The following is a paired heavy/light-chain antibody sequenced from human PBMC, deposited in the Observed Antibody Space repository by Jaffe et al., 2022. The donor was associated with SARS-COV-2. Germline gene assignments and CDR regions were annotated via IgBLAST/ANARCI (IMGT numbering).Light chain of an antibody. CDR1: QGISNW. V-gene: IGKV1-12*01. Sequence: DIQLTQSPSSVSASVGDRVTITCRASQGISNWLAWYQQKPGKAPKLLIYAASSLQSGVPSRFSGSGSGTDFTLTISSLQPEDFATYYCQQANSFPRTFGQGTKLEIK. J-gene: IGKJ2*01. CDR3: QQANSFPRT. CDR2: AAS.
Heavy chain of an antibody. CDR3: ARARLGHCSGGSCYFDY. Sequence: QVQLQESGPGLVKPSQTLSLTCTVSGGSINSGGYYWSWIRQHPGKGLEWIGYIYYSGSTYYNPSLKSRVSISVDTSKNQFSLKLSSVTAADTAVYYCARARLGHCSGGSCYFDYWGQGTLVTVSS. D-gene: IGHD2-15*01. V-gene: IGHV4-31*03. CDR1: GGSINSGGYY. J-gene: IGHJ4*02. CDR2: IYYSGST.